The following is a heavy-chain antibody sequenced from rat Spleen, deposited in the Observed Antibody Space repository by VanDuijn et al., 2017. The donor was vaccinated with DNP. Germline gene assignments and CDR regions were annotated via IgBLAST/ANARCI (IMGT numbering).Heavy chain of an antibody. V-gene: IGHV2-41*01. CDR1: GFSLTSYN. D-gene: IGHD1-10*01. CDR3: ASNNYY. J-gene: IGHJ2*01. CDR2: IWHSGGT. Sequence: QVQLKESGPGLVQPSQTLSLTCTVSGFSLTSYNVHWVRQPTGKGLEWMGVIWHSGGTQYNSALKSQLSICKDTSKSQVFLKMNSLQTEETATYYCASNNYYWGQGVMVTVSS.